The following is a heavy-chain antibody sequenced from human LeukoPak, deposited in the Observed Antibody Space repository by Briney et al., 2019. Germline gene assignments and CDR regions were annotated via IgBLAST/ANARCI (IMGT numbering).Heavy chain of an antibody. Sequence: KSSETLSLTCSVSGGFIRSCYYYWGWIRQPRGKRLEWVGSIYDSGNTYYNPSLKSRVTISVDTSKNQFSLRLNSVTAADTAVYYCARHYGPWGQGTLVTVSS. CDR1: GGFIRSCYYY. J-gene: IGHJ5*02. V-gene: IGHV4-39*01. D-gene: IGHD3-10*01. CDR3: ARHYGP. CDR2: IYDSGNT.